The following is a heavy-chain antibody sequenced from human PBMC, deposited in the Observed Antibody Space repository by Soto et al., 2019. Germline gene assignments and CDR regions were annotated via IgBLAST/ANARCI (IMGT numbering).Heavy chain of an antibody. Sequence: SVKVSCKASGGTFSSYAISWVRQAPGQGLEWMGGIIPIFGTANYAQKFQGRVTITADESTSTAYMELSRLRSQDTAVYYCARCLGIRSGWDGGYYYGMDVWGQGTTVTVSS. CDR3: ARCLGIRSGWDGGYYYGMDV. V-gene: IGHV1-69*13. CDR1: GGTFSSYA. J-gene: IGHJ6*02. CDR2: IIPIFGTA. D-gene: IGHD6-19*01.